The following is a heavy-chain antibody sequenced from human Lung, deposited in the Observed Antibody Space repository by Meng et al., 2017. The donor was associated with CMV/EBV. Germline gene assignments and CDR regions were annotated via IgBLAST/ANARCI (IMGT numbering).Heavy chain of an antibody. Sequence: GSLRLSCTVSGHPITTYYWSWIRQPPGKGREWIGYIYYSGSTNYNPSLRSRVSISVDTSKNQFSLELSSVTAADTAIYYCARDRAAIGYYYYVMDVWGHGTTVTVSS. CDR2: IYYSGST. V-gene: IGHV4-59*01. CDR1: GHPITTYY. D-gene: IGHD2-2*01. CDR3: ARDRAAIGYYYYVMDV. J-gene: IGHJ6*02.